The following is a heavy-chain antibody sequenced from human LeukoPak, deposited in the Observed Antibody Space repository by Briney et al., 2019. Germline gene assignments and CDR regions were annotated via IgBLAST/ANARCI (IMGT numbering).Heavy chain of an antibody. J-gene: IGHJ3*02. CDR1: GGSISSSSYY. Sequence: SETLSLTCTVSGGSISSSSYYWGWIRQPPGKGLECIGSIYYSGSTYYNPSLKSRVTISVDTSKNQFSLKLSSVTAADTAVYYCARPVYCSSTSCHNIDIWGQGTMVTVSS. CDR2: IYYSGST. V-gene: IGHV4-39*01. CDR3: ARPVYCSSTSCHNIDI. D-gene: IGHD2-2*02.